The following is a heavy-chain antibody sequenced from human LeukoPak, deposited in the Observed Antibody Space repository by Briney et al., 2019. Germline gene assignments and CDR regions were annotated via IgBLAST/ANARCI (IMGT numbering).Heavy chain of an antibody. CDR2: INPNSGGT. Sequence: GASVKVSCKASGYTFTGYYMHWVRQAPGQGLEWMGWINPNSGGTNYAQKFQGRVTMTRDTSISTAYMELSRLRSDDTAVYYCARAIRDSSGYYYYYYYMDVWGKGTTVTVSS. D-gene: IGHD3-22*01. CDR3: ARAIRDSSGYYYYYYYMDV. CDR1: GYTFTGYY. V-gene: IGHV1-2*02. J-gene: IGHJ6*03.